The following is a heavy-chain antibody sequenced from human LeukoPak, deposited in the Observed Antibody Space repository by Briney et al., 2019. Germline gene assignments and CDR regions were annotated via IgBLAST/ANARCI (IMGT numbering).Heavy chain of an antibody. CDR1: GLTFSSYG. V-gene: IGHV3-23*01. J-gene: IGHJ6*02. CDR2: FSGRGGRT. CDR3: AKRFMDGNYGLGWGYYYYYGMDV. D-gene: IGHD4-17*01. Sequence: GGSLRISCAASGLTFSSYGMSWVRQAPGKGLEWVSTFSGRGGRTDYADSVKGRFTISRDNSQNRLYLQMNSLRAEDTAVYYCAKRFMDGNYGLGWGYYYYYGMDVWGQGTTVTVSS.